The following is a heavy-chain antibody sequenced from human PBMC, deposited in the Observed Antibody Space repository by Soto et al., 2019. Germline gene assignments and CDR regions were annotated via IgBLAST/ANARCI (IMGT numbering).Heavy chain of an antibody. CDR2: ISFDASNK. Sequence: PGGSLRLSCAASGFTFSNYGMHWVRQAPGKGLERVAVISFDASNKNYADSVKGRFTISRDNSKNTLYLQVNSLRPEDTAVYYCAKDPLIWQQLVFSGPPYFDPWGQGTLVTV. V-gene: IGHV3-30*18. CDR3: AKDPLIWQQLVFSGPPYFDP. D-gene: IGHD6-13*01. CDR1: GFTFSNYG. J-gene: IGHJ5*02.